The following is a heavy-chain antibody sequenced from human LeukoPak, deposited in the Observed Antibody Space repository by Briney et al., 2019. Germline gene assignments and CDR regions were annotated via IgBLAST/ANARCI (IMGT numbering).Heavy chain of an antibody. Sequence: KPGGSLRLSCAASGFTFSSYSMNWVRQAPGKGLEWVSSISSSSSYIYYADSVKGRFTISRDNAKNSLYLQMNSLRAEDTAVYYCARGPSMIVVVPDYWGQGTLVTVSS. CDR1: GFTFSSYS. V-gene: IGHV3-21*01. D-gene: IGHD3-22*01. CDR2: ISSSSSYI. CDR3: ARGPSMIVVVPDY. J-gene: IGHJ4*02.